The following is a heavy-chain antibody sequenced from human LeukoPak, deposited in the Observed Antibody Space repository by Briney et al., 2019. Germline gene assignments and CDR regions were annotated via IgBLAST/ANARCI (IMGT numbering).Heavy chain of an antibody. D-gene: IGHD1-7*01. Sequence: SQTLSLTCTVSGGSISSGGYYWSWIRQHPGKGLEWIGYIYYSGSTYYDPSLKSRVTISVDTSKNQFSLKLSSVTAADTAVYYCARHRITGTTRGSFDYWGQGTLVTVSS. V-gene: IGHV4-31*03. CDR2: IYYSGST. CDR3: ARHRITGTTRGSFDY. J-gene: IGHJ4*02. CDR1: GGSISSGGYY.